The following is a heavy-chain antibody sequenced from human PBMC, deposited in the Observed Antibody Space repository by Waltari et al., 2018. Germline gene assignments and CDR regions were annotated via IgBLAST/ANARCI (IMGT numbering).Heavy chain of an antibody. Sequence: EVQLVESGGGLVQPGGSLRLSCAASGFPFDTYWIGWVRQAPGKGLQWVGNLKEDGSQYFFVDAVKGRFTISRDNTKNSLYLQMNSPRAEDTAVYYCARGKFVWGPISVPDYFDSWGQGTLVTVSS. D-gene: IGHD3-16*01. CDR2: LKEDGSQY. V-gene: IGHV3-7*03. J-gene: IGHJ4*02. CDR3: ARGKFVWGPISVPDYFDS. CDR1: GFPFDTYW.